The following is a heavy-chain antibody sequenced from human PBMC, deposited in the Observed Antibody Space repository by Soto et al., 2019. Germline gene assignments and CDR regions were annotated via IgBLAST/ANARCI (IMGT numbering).Heavy chain of an antibody. D-gene: IGHD2-15*01. V-gene: IGHV3-7*01. CDR1: GFTFSRHY. CDR2: IKPDGSES. J-gene: IGHJ4*02. CDR3: AIEEWWRVEF. Sequence: EVQLAESGGGLVQPGGSLRLSCVASGFTFSRHYMTWVHQAPGKGLESVAKIKPDGSESYYVDSVRGRFTFSRDNAKNSLSLQRHSLRDEDTAVYYCAIEEWWRVEFWGQGTLVTVSS.